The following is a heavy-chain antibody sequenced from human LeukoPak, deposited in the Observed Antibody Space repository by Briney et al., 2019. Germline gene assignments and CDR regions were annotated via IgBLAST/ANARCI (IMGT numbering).Heavy chain of an antibody. Sequence: PGGSLRLSCAASGFIVSSNYMSWVRHAPGRGLEWVSTIDGGGRTSYADSVKGRFTISRDNSKNTAHLHMNSLRVEDTAVYYCTRRRGSGTYSFAHWYFDLWGRGTLVTVSS. CDR3: TRRRGSGTYSFAHWYFDL. CDR1: GFIVSSNY. J-gene: IGHJ2*01. CDR2: IDGGGRT. V-gene: IGHV3-66*01. D-gene: IGHD1-26*01.